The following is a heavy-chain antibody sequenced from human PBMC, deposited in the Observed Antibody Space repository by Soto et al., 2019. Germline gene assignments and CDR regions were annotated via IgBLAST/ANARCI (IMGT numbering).Heavy chain of an antibody. CDR3: ARDVPGSGSYPYYFDY. V-gene: IGHV3-21*01. CDR2: ISSSSSYI. Sequence: GGSLRLSCAASGFTFSSYSMNWVRQAPGKGLEWVSSISSSSSYIYYADSVKGRFTISRDNAKNSLYLQMNSLRAEDTAVYYCARDVPGSGSYPYYFDYWGQGTLVTVSS. J-gene: IGHJ4*02. D-gene: IGHD1-26*01. CDR1: GFTFSSYS.